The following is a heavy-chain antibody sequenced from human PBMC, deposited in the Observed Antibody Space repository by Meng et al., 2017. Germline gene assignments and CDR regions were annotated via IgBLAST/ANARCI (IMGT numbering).Heavy chain of an antibody. D-gene: IGHD4-11*01. CDR1: GGTFSSYA. J-gene: IGHJ4*02. CDR2: VNPINGKT. V-gene: IGHV1-8*02. CDR3: ARGGDYSSWNY. Sequence: QVQVGELGAGVKKPGASVKVSCKASGGTFSSYAISWVRQAPGQGLEWMGWVNPINGKTGYAQKFQGRLTMTRDTSIRTAYMELSSLKSEDTAIYYCARGGDYSSWNYWGQGTLVTVSS.